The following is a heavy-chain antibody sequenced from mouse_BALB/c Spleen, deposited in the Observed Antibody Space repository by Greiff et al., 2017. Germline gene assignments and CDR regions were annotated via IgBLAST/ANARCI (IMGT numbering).Heavy chain of an antibody. CDR3: ARGTGDDAMDY. V-gene: IGHV1S41*01. Sequence: DLVKPGASVKLSCKASGYTFTSYWINWIKQRPGQGLEWIGRIAPGSGSTYYNEMFKGKATLTVDTSSSTAYIQLSSLSSEDSAVYFCARGTGDDAMDYWGQGTSVTVSS. D-gene: IGHD4-1*01. J-gene: IGHJ4*01. CDR1: GYTFTSYW. CDR2: IAPGSGST.